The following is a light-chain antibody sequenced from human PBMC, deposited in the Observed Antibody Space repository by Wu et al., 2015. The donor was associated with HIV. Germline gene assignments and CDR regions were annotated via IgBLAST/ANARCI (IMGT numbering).Light chain of an antibody. V-gene: IGKV3-11*01. Sequence: EIVLTQSPATLSLSPGGRAXVSCRASQSVRRYLAWYQQKPGQAPRLLIYDASNRAPGIPARFSGSGSGTDFTLTISSLGPEDFAVYYCQQRSNWPLTFGGGTKVEIK. CDR1: QSVRRY. CDR2: DAS. J-gene: IGKJ4*01. CDR3: QQRSNWPLT.